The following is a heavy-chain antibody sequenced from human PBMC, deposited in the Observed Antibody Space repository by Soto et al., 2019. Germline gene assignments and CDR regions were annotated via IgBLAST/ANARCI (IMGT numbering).Heavy chain of an antibody. V-gene: IGHV3-23*01. CDR2: ISGSGDST. D-gene: IGHD1-26*01. J-gene: IGHJ4*02. Sequence: EVQLLESGGGLVQPGGSLRLSCAASGFTFSSYAMRWVRQAPVKGLEWVSAISGSGDSTYYADSVKGRFTISRDNSKNTLYLQMKSLRAEDTAVYYCARRRSGSYYDYWGQGTLVTVSS. CDR3: ARRRSGSYYDY. CDR1: GFTFSSYA.